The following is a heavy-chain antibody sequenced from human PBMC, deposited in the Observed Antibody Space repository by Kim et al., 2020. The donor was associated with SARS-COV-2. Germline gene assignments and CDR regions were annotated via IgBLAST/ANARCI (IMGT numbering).Heavy chain of an antibody. D-gene: IGHD4-17*01. Sequence: SYAQKFPGRVTMTRDTSTSTVYMELSSLRSEDTAVYYCARGRGDYGAFDIWGQGTMVTVSS. CDR3: ARGRGDYGAFDI. V-gene: IGHV1-46*01. J-gene: IGHJ3*02.